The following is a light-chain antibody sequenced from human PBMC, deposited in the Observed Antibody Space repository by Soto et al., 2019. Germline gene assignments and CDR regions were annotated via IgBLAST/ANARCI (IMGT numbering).Light chain of an antibody. CDR2: AAS. CDR1: QGIRRW. V-gene: IGKV1-12*01. Sequence: QMTQSPSSVSASVGDRVTITCRASQGIRRWLDWYQQKPGNAPKLLIYAASNLQSGVPSRFSGSGSGTDFTLTISSLQPEDSATYFCQQADSFPLTVGGGTKVEI. J-gene: IGKJ4*01. CDR3: QQADSFPLT.